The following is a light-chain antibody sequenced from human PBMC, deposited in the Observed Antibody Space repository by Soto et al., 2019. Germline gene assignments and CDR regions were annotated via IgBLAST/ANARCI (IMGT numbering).Light chain of an antibody. J-gene: IGKJ2*01. Sequence: EIVMTQSPATLSVSPGERVTLSCRASQSVNSKYLVWYQQKPGQAPRLLIYGASTRATGIPDRFSGSGSGTDFTLTISRLEPEDFAIYYCQQYVGSLYTFGQGTKVEI. CDR2: GAS. CDR1: QSVNSKY. CDR3: QQYVGSLYT. V-gene: IGKV3-20*01.